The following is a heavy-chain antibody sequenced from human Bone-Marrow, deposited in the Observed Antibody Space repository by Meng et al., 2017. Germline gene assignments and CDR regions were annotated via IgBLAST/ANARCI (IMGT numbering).Heavy chain of an antibody. CDR2: IHFDGSQK. V-gene: IGHV3-7*01. CDR3: ARGPPMTTVTRGYFDY. J-gene: IGHJ4*02. Sequence: GESLKISCAASGFSFGSYWMSWVRQAPGKGLEWVANIHFDGSQKNYVDSVKGRFTISRDNAKNSLYLQMNTLRGDDTAVYYCARGPPMTTVTRGYFDYWGQGTLVTVSS. CDR1: GFSFGSYW. D-gene: IGHD4-17*01.